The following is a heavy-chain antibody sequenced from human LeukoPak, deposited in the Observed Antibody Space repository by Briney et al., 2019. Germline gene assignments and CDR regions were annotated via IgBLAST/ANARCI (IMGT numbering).Heavy chain of an antibody. V-gene: IGHV4-4*07. CDR3: ARGTVRYGMDV. CDR1: GGSISSYC. Sequence: SETLSLTCTVSGGSISSYCWSWIRQPAGKGLEWIGRIYTSGSTNYNPSLKSRVTRSVDTSKNQFSLKLSSVTAADTAVYYCARGTVRYGMDVWGQGTTVTVSS. J-gene: IGHJ6*02. CDR2: IYTSGST. D-gene: IGHD4-11*01.